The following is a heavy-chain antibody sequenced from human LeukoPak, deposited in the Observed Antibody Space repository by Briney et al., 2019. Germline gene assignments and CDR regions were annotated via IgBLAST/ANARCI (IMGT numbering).Heavy chain of an antibody. V-gene: IGHV4-31*03. CDR2: IYYSGST. J-gene: IGHJ6*02. CDR1: GGPISSGGYY. CDR3: AREGKDDILTGYYSTSYYYGMDV. Sequence: SETLSLTCTVSGGPISSGGYYWSWIRQHPGKGLEWIGYIYYSGSTYYNPSLKSRVTISVDTSKNQFSLKLSSVTAADTAVYYCAREGKDDILTGYYSTSYYYGMDVWGQGTTVTVSS. D-gene: IGHD3-9*01.